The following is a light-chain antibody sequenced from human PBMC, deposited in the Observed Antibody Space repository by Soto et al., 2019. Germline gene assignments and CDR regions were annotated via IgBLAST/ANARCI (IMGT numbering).Light chain of an antibody. CDR2: AAS. J-gene: IGKJ5*01. CDR1: QGVGSW. CDR3: QQANRFPFP. Sequence: DVQMTQSPSSVSASVGDRVTITCRASQGVGSWLSWYQQKPGKATNLLIYAASRLQSGVPSRFSGSGSGTDFTLTITSLQPEDVATYYCQQANRFPFPFGQGTRRDIQ. V-gene: IGKV1D-12*01.